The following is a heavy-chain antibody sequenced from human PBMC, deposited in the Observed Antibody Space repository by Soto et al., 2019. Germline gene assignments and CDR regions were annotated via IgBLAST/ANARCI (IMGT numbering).Heavy chain of an antibody. CDR2: IDPSDSYT. D-gene: IGHD3-3*01. CDR1: GYSFTSYW. V-gene: IGHV5-10-1*01. Sequence: GESLKISCKGSGYSFTSYWVSWVRQMPGKGLEWMGRIDPSDSYTNYSPSFQGHVTISADKSISTAYLQWSSLKASGTAMYYCARCDDLNYYGMDVWGQGTTVTVSS. CDR3: ARCDDLNYYGMDV. J-gene: IGHJ6*02.